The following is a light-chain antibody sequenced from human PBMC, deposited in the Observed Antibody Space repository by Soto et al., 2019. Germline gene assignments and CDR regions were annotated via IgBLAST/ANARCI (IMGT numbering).Light chain of an antibody. CDR2: GAS. CDR1: QSVSSY. Sequence: QCPATLPSSPVERAALSCRASQSVSSYLSWYQQKPGQAPRLLISGASTRATGIPDRFSGSGSGTDFTLTISRLEPEDFAVYYCQQYGSSSWTFGQGTKVDIK. V-gene: IGKV3-20*01. J-gene: IGKJ1*01. CDR3: QQYGSSSWT.